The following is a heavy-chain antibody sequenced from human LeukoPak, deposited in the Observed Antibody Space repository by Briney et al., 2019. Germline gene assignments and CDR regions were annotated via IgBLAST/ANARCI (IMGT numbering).Heavy chain of an antibody. CDR1: GGTFSSYA. CDR3: ARELFGYSYGGYFDY. V-gene: IGHV1-69*05. J-gene: IGHJ4*02. D-gene: IGHD5-18*01. CDR2: IIPIFGTA. Sequence: GASVKVSCKASGGTFSSYAISWVRQAPGQGLEWMGGIIPIFGTANYAQKFQGRVTITTDESTSTAYMELSSLRSEDTAVYYCARELFGYSYGGYFDYWGQGTLVTVSS.